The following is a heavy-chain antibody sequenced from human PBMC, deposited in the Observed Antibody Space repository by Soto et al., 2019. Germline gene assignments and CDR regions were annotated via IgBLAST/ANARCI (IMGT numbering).Heavy chain of an antibody. V-gene: IGHV3-21*01. J-gene: IGHJ4*02. Sequence: GSLRLSCAASGFTFDSFAMTWVRQAPGKGLEWVSSISSTTNYIYYADSMKGRFTVSRDNAKNSVYLEMNSLSAEDTAVYYCARESEDLTSNFDYWGQGTLVTVSS. CDR1: GFTFDSFA. CDR2: ISSTTNYI. CDR3: ARESEDLTSNFDY.